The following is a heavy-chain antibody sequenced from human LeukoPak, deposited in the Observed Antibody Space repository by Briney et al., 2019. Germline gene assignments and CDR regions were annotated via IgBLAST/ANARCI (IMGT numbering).Heavy chain of an antibody. V-gene: IGHV1-2*02. D-gene: IGHD3-3*01. CDR3: ARGIRITIFGVGAEGY. CDR2: INPNSGGT. J-gene: IGHJ4*02. CDR1: GYTFTGYY. Sequence: ASVKVSCKASGYTFTGYYMHWVRQAPGQGLEWMGWINPNSGGTNYPQKFQGRVTMTRNTSISTAYMELSSLRSEDTAVYYCARGIRITIFGVGAEGYWGQGTLVTVSS.